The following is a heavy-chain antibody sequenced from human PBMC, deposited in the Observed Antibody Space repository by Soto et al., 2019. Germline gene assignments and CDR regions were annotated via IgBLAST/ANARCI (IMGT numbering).Heavy chain of an antibody. CDR3: AKGYSYGVLEPLGY. CDR1: GFTFDDYA. J-gene: IGHJ4*02. Sequence: EVQLVESGGGLVQPGRSLRLSCAASGFTFDDYAMHWDRQAPGKGLEWVSGISWNSGIIDYADSVKGRFTISRDNAKNSLYLQMNSLRAEDTALYYCAKGYSYGVLEPLGYWGQGTLVTVSS. V-gene: IGHV3-9*01. D-gene: IGHD5-18*01. CDR2: ISWNSGII.